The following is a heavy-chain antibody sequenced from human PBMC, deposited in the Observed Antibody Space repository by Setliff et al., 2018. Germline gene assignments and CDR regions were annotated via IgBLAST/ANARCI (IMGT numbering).Heavy chain of an antibody. J-gene: IGHJ6*03. CDR2: IYPGDSDT. D-gene: IGHD3-22*01. Sequence: GESLKISCKGSGYGFTSYWIGWVRQMPGKGLEWMGIIYPGDSDTRYSPSFQGQVTISADKSISTAYLQWSSLKASDTAMYYCARQARGYYYDSSGYYRASPGYYYMDVWGKGTTVTVSS. CDR1: GYGFTSYW. CDR3: ARQARGYYYDSSGYYRASPGYYYMDV. V-gene: IGHV5-51*01.